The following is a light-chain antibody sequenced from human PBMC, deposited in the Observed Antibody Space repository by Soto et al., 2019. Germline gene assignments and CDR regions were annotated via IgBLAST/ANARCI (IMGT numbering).Light chain of an antibody. V-gene: IGKV1-5*03. CDR1: QSISSW. CDR2: KAS. CDR3: QQYMSYSRT. J-gene: IGKJ1*01. Sequence: DIQMTQSPSILSASVGDRVNTTCRASQSISSWLAWYQHKPGKAPKVLIYKASSLKSGVPSRFSGSESGTEFTLTISSLQPDDFATYYCQQYMSYSRTFGQGTKVDIK.